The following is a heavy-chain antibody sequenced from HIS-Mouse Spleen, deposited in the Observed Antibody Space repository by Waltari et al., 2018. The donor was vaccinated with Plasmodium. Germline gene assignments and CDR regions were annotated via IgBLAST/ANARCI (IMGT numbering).Heavy chain of an antibody. CDR1: GFTFSRYW. CDR2: IKQDGREK. V-gene: IGHV3-7*01. Sequence: EVQLVESGGGLVQPGGSLRLSCAASGFTFSRYWMSGVRQAQGKGVEGGAKIKQDGREKYYVDSVKGRFTISRDNAKNSLYLQRNSLRAEDTAVYYCASSWYWYFDLWGRGTLVTVSS. D-gene: IGHD6-13*01. J-gene: IGHJ2*01. CDR3: ASSWYWYFDL.